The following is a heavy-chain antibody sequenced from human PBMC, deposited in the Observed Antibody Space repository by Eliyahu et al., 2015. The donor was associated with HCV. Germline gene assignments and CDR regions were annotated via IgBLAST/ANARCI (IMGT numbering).Heavy chain of an antibody. D-gene: IGHD2-15*01. CDR2: ISRSGDTV. J-gene: IGHJ4*02. CDR1: GFPFXSYD. Sequence: EVHLVESGGGLVQPGGSLRLSCAASGFPFXSYDMNWVRQAPGKGLEWVAHISRSGDTVYYGDSVRGRFSISRDNAKNSLSLQMNSLRTEDTSVYYCARDDCSSGSCYWGYWGQGTLVTVSS. CDR3: ARDDCSSGSCYWGY. V-gene: IGHV3-48*03.